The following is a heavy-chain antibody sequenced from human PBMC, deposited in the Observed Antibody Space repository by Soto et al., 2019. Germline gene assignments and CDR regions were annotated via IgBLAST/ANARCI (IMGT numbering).Heavy chain of an antibody. V-gene: IGHV4-31*03. CDR1: GGSISSGGYY. Sequence: QVQLQESGPGLVKPSQTLSLTCTVSGGSISSGGYYWSWIRQHPGKGLEWIGYIYYSGSTYYNPSLKGRVTISVDTSKNQFSLKLSSVTAADTAVYYCARDRGGYYYDSSGPFDYWGQGTLVTVSS. CDR3: ARDRGGYYYDSSGPFDY. J-gene: IGHJ4*02. D-gene: IGHD3-22*01. CDR2: IYYSGST.